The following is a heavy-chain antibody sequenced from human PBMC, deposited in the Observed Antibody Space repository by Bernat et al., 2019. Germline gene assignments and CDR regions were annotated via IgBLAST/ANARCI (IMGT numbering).Heavy chain of an antibody. D-gene: IGHD3-10*01. CDR2: IKSKTDGGTT. V-gene: IGHV3-15*01. J-gene: IGHJ5*02. CDR1: GFTFSNAW. CDR3: EGSGSYRGAWFDP. Sequence: EVQLVESGGGLVKPGGSLRLSCAASGFTFSNAWMSWVRQAPGKGLEWVGRIKSKTDGGTTDYAAPVKGRFTISRDDSKNTLYLQMNSLKTEDTAVYYCEGSGSYRGAWFDPWDQGTLVTVSS.